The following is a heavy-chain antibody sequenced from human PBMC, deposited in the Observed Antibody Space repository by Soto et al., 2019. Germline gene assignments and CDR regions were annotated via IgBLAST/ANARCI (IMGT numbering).Heavy chain of an antibody. V-gene: IGHV2-70*12. Sequence: GPTLVNATQALTLTGAFSGFSLSTSAMCMTWIRQAPGKALEWLALIDWADDKYFSTSLKTRLTISRDTSKNQVVLTMTSMDPVDTATYFCARAYSDSSGYYPDYWGQGTLVTVSS. CDR2: IDWADDK. J-gene: IGHJ4*02. D-gene: IGHD3-22*01. CDR3: ARAYSDSSGYYPDY. CDR1: GFSLSTSAMC.